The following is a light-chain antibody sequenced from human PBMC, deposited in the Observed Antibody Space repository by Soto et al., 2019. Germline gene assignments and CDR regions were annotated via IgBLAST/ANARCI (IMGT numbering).Light chain of an antibody. CDR1: NSNLGAGYD. J-gene: IGLJ2*01. CDR3: AAWDDSLSGPV. V-gene: IGLV1-40*01. CDR2: GNR. Sequence: QSVLTQPPSVSGAPGQRVTISCTGNNSNLGAGYDVHWYQQLPGAAPKLVVFGNRNRPSGVPERFSGSKSGTSASLAITGLQAEDEADYYCAAWDDSLSGPVFGGGTKLTVL.